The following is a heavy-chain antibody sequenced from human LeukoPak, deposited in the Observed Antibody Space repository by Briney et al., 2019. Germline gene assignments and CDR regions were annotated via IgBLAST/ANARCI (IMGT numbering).Heavy chain of an antibody. CDR1: GFTFSSYG. CDR2: ISYDGSNK. V-gene: IGHV3-30*18. D-gene: IGHD2-2*01. CDR3: AKDLGYCSSTSCYHYYGMDV. J-gene: IGHJ6*02. Sequence: GGSLRLSCAASGFTFSSYGMHWVRQAPGKGLEWVAVISYDGSNKYYADSVKGRFTISRDNSKNTLYLQMNSLRAEDTAVYYCAKDLGYCSSTSCYHYYGMDVWGQGTTVTVSS.